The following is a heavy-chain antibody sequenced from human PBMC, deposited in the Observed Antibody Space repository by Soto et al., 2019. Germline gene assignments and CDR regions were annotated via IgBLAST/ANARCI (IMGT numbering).Heavy chain of an antibody. V-gene: IGHV4-34*01. D-gene: IGHD6-13*01. Sequence: QVQLQQWGAGLLKPSETLSLTCAVYGGSFSGYYWSWIRQPPGKGLEWIGEINQGGSTNYNPSLKSRVTISVDTSKYRFALKMSSVTAADTAVYYCARTYSSSWSPFDYWGQGTLVTVAS. J-gene: IGHJ4*02. CDR1: GGSFSGYY. CDR3: ARTYSSSWSPFDY. CDR2: INQGGST.